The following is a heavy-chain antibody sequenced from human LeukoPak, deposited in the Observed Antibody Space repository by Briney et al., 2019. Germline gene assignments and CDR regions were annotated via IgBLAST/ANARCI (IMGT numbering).Heavy chain of an antibody. CDR3: VGGHYDSSGPVD. Sequence: SETLSLTCTVSGGSISSSSYYWGWIRHPPGKGLEWIGSIYYSGSTYYNPSLKSRVTISVDTSKNQFSLKLSSVTAADTAVYYCVGGHYDSSGPVDWGQGTLVTVSS. V-gene: IGHV4-39*01. D-gene: IGHD3-22*01. J-gene: IGHJ4*02. CDR2: IYYSGST. CDR1: GGSISSSSYY.